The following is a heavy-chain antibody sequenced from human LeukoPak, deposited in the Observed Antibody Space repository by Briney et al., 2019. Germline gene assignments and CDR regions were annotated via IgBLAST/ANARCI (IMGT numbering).Heavy chain of an antibody. CDR2: ISAYNGNT. CDR1: GYTFTSYG. Sequence: ASVKVSCKASGYTFTSYGISWVRQAPGQGLEWMGWISAYNGNTNYAQKLQGRVTMTTDTSTSTAYMELRSLRSDDTAVYYCARDRPSGVVVPAAKSVPFDPWAQGTLVTVSS. CDR3: ARDRPSGVVVPAAKSVPFDP. V-gene: IGHV1-18*01. D-gene: IGHD2-2*01. J-gene: IGHJ5*02.